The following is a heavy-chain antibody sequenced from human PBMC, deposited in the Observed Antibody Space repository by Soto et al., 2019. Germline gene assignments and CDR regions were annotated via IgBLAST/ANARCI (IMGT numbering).Heavy chain of an antibody. D-gene: IGHD3-3*01. CDR2: IYYSGST. V-gene: IGHV4-59*01. Sequence: PSETLSLTCTVSGGSISSYYWIWIRQPPGKGLEWIGYIYYSGSTNYNPSLKSRVTISVDTSKNQFSLKLSSVTAADTAVYYCAREGYGFGFIQHWGQGTLVTVSS. J-gene: IGHJ1*01. CDR1: GGSISSYY. CDR3: AREGYGFGFIQH.